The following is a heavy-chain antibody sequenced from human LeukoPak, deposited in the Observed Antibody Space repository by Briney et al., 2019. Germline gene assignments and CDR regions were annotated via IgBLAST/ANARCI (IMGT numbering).Heavy chain of an antibody. V-gene: IGHV4-31*03. J-gene: IGHJ3*02. CDR2: IYYSGST. CDR3: ARAHRGLGSGYSSSWYSPYRAFDI. D-gene: IGHD6-13*01. CDR1: GGSISSGGYY. Sequence: SETLSLTCTVSGGSISSGGYYWSWIRQHPGKGLEWIGYIYYSGSTNYNPSLKSRVTISVDTSKNQFSLKLSSVTAADTAVYYCARAHRGLGSGYSSSWYSPYRAFDIWGQGTMVTVSS.